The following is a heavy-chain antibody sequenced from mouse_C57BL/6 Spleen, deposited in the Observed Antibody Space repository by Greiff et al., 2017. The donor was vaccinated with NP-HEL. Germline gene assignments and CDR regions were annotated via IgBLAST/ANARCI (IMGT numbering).Heavy chain of an antibody. J-gene: IGHJ2*01. CDR2: IDPETGGT. D-gene: IGHD2-3*01. CDR3: TRSGDGYQYYFDY. CDR1: GYTFTDYE. Sequence: QVQLQQSGAELVRPGASVTLSCKASGYTFTDYEMHWVKQTPVHGLEWIGAIDPETGGTAYNQKFKGKAILTADKSSSTAYMELRSLTSEDSAVYYCTRSGDGYQYYFDYWGQGTTLTVSS. V-gene: IGHV1-15*01.